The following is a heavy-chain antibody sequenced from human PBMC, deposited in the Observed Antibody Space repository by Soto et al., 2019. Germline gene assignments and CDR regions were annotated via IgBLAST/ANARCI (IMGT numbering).Heavy chain of an antibody. Sequence: GGSLRLSCAASGFTFSSYAMSWVRQAPGKGLEWVSAISGSGGSTYYADSVKGRFTISRDNSKNTLYLQMNSLRAEETAVYYCAKSPRRTLYYMDVWGKGTTVTVSS. CDR3: AKSPRRTLYYMDV. V-gene: IGHV3-23*01. J-gene: IGHJ6*03. CDR1: GFTFSSYA. CDR2: ISGSGGST.